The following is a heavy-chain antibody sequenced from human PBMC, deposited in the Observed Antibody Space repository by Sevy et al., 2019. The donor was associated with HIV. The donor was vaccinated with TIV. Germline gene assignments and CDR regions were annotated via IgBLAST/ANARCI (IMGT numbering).Heavy chain of an antibody. CDR2: ISSSSSTI. CDR1: GFTFSSYS. J-gene: IGHJ6*02. D-gene: IGHD2-2*01. CDR3: ARVVVVPDYYGMDV. Sequence: GGSLRLSCAASGFTFSSYSMNWVRQAPGKGLEWVSYISSSSSTIYYAASVKGRFTISRDNAKNSLCLQMNSLRAEDTAFYYCARVVVVPDYYGMDVWGQGTTVTVSS. V-gene: IGHV3-48*01.